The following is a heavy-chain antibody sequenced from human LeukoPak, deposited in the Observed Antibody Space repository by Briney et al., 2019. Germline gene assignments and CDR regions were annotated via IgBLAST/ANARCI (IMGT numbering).Heavy chain of an antibody. CDR3: AKNGDRGAYCSGGSCYPYYYYYMVV. J-gene: IGHJ6*03. D-gene: IGHD2-15*01. CDR1: GFTFSSYG. V-gene: IGHV3-23*01. CDR2: ISSTGGTT. Sequence: PGGTLRLSCAASGFTFSSYGMSWVRQAPGKGLEWVSAISSTGGTTYYADSVKGRFTISRYNSKNTLYLQMNSLRAEDTAIYYCAKNGDRGAYCSGGSCYPYYYYYMVVWGKGTTVTISS.